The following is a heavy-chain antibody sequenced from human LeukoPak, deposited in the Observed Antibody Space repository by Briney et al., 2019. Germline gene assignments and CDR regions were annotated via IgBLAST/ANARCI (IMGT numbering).Heavy chain of an antibody. Sequence: ASVKVSCKASGYTFTGYYMHWVRQAPGQGLEWMGWINPNSGGTNYAQKFQGRVTMTRDTSISTAYMELSRLRSDDTAVYYCASSRDGILTGYYLGDFDYWGQGTLVTVSS. J-gene: IGHJ4*02. D-gene: IGHD3-9*01. CDR1: GYTFTGYY. CDR3: ASSRDGILTGYYLGDFDY. CDR2: INPNSGGT. V-gene: IGHV1-2*02.